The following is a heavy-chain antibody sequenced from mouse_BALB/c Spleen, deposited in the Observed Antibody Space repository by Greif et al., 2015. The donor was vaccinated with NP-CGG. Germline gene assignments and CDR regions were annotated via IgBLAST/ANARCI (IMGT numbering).Heavy chain of an antibody. Sequence: VQLQQSGAELVKPGASVKLSCKASGYTFTSYWMHWVKQRPGQGPEWIGEIDPSDSYTNYNHKFKGKATLTVDKSSSTAYMQLSSLTSEDSAVYYCARKDNRGYAMDYWGQGSSVTVSS. CDR3: ARKDNRGYAMDY. V-gene: IGHV1-69*02. CDR1: GYTFTSYW. D-gene: IGHD1-3*01. J-gene: IGHJ4*01. CDR2: IDPSDSYT.